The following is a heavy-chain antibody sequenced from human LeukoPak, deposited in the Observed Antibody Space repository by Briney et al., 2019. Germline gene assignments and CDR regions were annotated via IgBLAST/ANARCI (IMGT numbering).Heavy chain of an antibody. CDR2: IYTSGST. V-gene: IGHV4-39*07. D-gene: IGHD2-15*01. CDR3: ARDPSMSRVVNFDY. Sequence: SETLSLTCSVSGGSISSSAYYWGWIRQPPGKGLEWIGRIYTSGSTNYNPSLKSRVTISVDTSKNQFSLKLSSVTAADTAVYYCARDPSMSRVVNFDYWGQGTLVTVSS. J-gene: IGHJ4*02. CDR1: GGSISSSAYY.